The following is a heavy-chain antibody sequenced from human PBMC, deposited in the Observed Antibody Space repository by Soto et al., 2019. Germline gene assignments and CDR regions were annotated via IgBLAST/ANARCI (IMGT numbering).Heavy chain of an antibody. CDR1: GGTFSSYA. CDR3: ARGYCSGGSCLLWAFDL. Sequence: QVQLVQSGAEVKKPGSSVTVSCKASGGTFSSYAINWVRQAPGQGLEWMGGIIPIVGTANYAQKFQGRVTITADESTSTAYMDLSRLRCEDTAVYYCARGYCSGGSCLLWAFDLWGQGTMVTVSS. CDR2: IIPIVGTA. V-gene: IGHV1-69*01. J-gene: IGHJ3*01. D-gene: IGHD2-15*01.